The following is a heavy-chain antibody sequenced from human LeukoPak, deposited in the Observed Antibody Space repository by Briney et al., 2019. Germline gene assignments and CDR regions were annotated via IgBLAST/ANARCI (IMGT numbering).Heavy chain of an antibody. Sequence: PGGSLRLSCAASGFTFSIAGMTWVRQAPGKGLEWVSVISDSGSTTYYADSVKGRFTISRDKNTLYLQMNSLRAEDTAVYYCARGGRYCDYWGQGTLVTVSS. CDR2: ISDSGSTT. CDR3: ARGGRYCDY. CDR1: GFTFSIAG. V-gene: IGHV3-23*01. D-gene: IGHD1-26*01. J-gene: IGHJ4*02.